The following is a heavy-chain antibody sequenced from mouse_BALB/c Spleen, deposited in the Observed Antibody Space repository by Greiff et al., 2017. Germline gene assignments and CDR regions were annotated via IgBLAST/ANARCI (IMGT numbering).Heavy chain of an antibody. CDR1: GFSLTGYG. CDR3: ARKRDSPDFYAMDY. J-gene: IGHJ4*01. D-gene: IGHD6-1*01. V-gene: IGHV2-6-7*01. CDR2: IWGDGST. Sequence: VKLVESGPGLVAPSQSLSITCTVSGFSLTGYGVNWVRQPPGKGLEWLGMIWGDGSTDYNSALKSRLSISKDNSKSQVFLKMNSLQTDDTAMYYCARKRDSPDFYAMDYWGQGTSVTVSS.